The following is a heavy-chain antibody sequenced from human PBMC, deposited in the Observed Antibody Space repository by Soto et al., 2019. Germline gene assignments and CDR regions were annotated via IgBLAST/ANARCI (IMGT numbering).Heavy chain of an antibody. CDR3: ARNPGIAAPFAY. Sequence: ASVRVSCKASGYTFTSYAMHWVRQAPGQRLEWMGWINAGNGNTKYSQKFQGRVTITRDTSASTAYMELSSLRSEDTAVYYCARNPGIAAPFAYRGQGTQVTVSS. V-gene: IGHV1-3*01. D-gene: IGHD6-13*01. CDR1: GYTFTSYA. J-gene: IGHJ4*02. CDR2: INAGNGNT.